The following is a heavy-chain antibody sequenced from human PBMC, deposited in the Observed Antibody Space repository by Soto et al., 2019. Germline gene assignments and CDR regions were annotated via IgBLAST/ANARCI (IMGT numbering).Heavy chain of an antibody. D-gene: IGHD1-26*01. CDR3: ATTLELTSWGAVDY. Sequence: QVQLVQSGAEVKRPGSSVKVSCKASGDTFSTFTLSWMRQAPGQGLEWMGGIVPIFQTANYARKFQGRLTITADESTTTAYMELSSLLSEDTALYFCATTLELTSWGAVDYWGQGTLVTVS. CDR1: GDTFSTFT. CDR2: IVPIFQTA. J-gene: IGHJ4*02. V-gene: IGHV1-69*01.